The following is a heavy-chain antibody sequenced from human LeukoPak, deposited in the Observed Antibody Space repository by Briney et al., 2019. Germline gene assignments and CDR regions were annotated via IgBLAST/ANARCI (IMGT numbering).Heavy chain of an antibody. CDR2: INTNSGNP. CDR3: ARESRYYYDSSGYYYSIWFDP. J-gene: IGHJ5*02. D-gene: IGHD3-22*01. CDR1: GYTFTSYA. V-gene: IGHV7-4-1*02. Sequence: ASVTVSCKASGYTFTSYAMNWVRQAPGQGLEGMGWINTNSGNPTYAQGFTGRFVFSLDTSVSTAYLQISSLKAEDTAVYYCARESRYYYDSSGYYYSIWFDPWGQGTLVTVSS.